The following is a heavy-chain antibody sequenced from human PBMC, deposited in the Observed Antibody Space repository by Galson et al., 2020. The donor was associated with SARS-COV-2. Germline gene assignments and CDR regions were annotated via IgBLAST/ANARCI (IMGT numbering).Heavy chain of an antibody. CDR2: IYWDDDK. CDR1: GFSLSTSGVG. CDR3: AHRRSTVTTLYCDF. D-gene: IGHD4-17*01. V-gene: IGHV2-5*02. J-gene: IGHJ4*02. Sequence: SGPTLVKPTQTLTLTCTFSGFSLSTSGVGVGWIRQPPGKALEWLALIYWDDDKRYSPSLTSRLTITKDTSNNQVVLTMTNMDPVDTATCYCAHRRSTVTTLYCDFWGQGTVVTVSS.